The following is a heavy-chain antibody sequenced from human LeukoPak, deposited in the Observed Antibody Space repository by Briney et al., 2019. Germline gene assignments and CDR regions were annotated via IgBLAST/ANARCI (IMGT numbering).Heavy chain of an antibody. Sequence: SETLSLTCSVSGGSISSSDYYWGWIRQPPGKGLEWIGYIYYSGSTNYNPSLKSRVTISVDTSKNQFSLKLSSVTAADTAVYYCARGVEMATTDYWGQGTLVTVSS. J-gene: IGHJ4*02. D-gene: IGHD5-24*01. CDR1: GGSISSSDYY. V-gene: IGHV4-61*08. CDR3: ARGVEMATTDY. CDR2: IYYSGST.